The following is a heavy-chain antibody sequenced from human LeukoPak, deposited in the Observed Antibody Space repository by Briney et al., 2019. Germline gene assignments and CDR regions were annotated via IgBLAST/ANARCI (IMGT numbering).Heavy chain of an antibody. D-gene: IGHD6-19*01. CDR2: IKEDGSEK. CDR1: GFIFSSDW. CDR3: ARVQGGGYRTADY. V-gene: IGHV3-7*01. J-gene: IGHJ4*02. Sequence: GGSLRLSCVASGFIFSSDWMSWVRQAPGRGLEWLANIKEDGSEKYYVDSVKGRFTISRDNSKNTLFLQMNSLRGEDTAMYYCARVQGGGYRTADYWGQGTLVTVSS.